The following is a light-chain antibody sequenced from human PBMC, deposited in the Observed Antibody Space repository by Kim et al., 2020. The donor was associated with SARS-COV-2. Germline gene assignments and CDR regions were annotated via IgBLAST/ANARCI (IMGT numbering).Light chain of an antibody. CDR1: QTISNN. J-gene: IGKJ4*01. CDR2: RAS. Sequence: SVGDMVTITCRASQTISNNLAWYQQQPGKAPKLLISRASSLESGVPSRFSGSGSGTEFTLTIGNLQPDDFATYYCQQYNSYSELTFGGGTKVDIK. V-gene: IGKV1-5*03. CDR3: QQYNSYSELT.